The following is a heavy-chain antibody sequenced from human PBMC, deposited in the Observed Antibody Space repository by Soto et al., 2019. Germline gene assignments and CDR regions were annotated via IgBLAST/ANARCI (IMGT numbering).Heavy chain of an antibody. J-gene: IGHJ4*02. CDR2: ISSSSTTV. CDR3: ARDPSQDYCYVGSCHYFDY. D-gene: IGHD2-15*01. CDR1: GFTFSSHS. V-gene: IGHV3-48*02. Sequence: EVPLVESGGGLVQPGGSLRVSCAASGFTFSSHSMNWVRQAPGKGLEWVSFISSSSTTVYYADSVKGRFTISRDNATNSLYLQMNSLRDEDTAVYYCARDPSQDYCYVGSCHYFDYWGQGTLVTVSS.